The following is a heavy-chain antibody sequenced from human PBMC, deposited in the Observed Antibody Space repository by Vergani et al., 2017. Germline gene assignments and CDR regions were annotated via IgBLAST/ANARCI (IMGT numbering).Heavy chain of an antibody. V-gene: IGHV3-43*01. CDR1: GFTFDDYT. CDR2: ISWDGGST. J-gene: IGHJ4*02. CDR3: AKGGDSSSSGDLDY. D-gene: IGHD6-6*01. Sequence: EVQLMESGGVVVQPGGSLRLSCAASGFTFDDYTMHWVRQAPGKGLEWVSLISWDGGSTYYADSVKGRFTISRDNSKNSLYLQMNSLRTEDTALYYCAKGGDSSSSGDLDYWGQGTLVTVSS.